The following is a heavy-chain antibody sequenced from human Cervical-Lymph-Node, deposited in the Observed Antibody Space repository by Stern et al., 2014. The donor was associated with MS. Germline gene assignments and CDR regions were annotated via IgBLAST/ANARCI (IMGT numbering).Heavy chain of an antibody. V-gene: IGHV5-51*01. CDR2: IYPGDSDT. Sequence: EVQLVQSGAEVKKPGESLKISCKASGYTFTTYWIGWVRQVPGKGLEWMGIIYPGDSDTRYSPSFLGQVTISADKSISTAYLQWSSLKASDTAMYYCAREFYPYCTTASCHYYYYGMDVWGQGTTVTVSS. J-gene: IGHJ6*02. D-gene: IGHD2-2*01. CDR3: AREFYPYCTTASCHYYYYGMDV. CDR1: GYTFTTYW.